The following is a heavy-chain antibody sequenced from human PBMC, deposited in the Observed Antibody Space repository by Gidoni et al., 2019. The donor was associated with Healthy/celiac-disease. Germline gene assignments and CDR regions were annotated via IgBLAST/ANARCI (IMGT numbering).Heavy chain of an antibody. J-gene: IGHJ5*02. D-gene: IGHD3-9*01. CDR3: AREYYDILTGYLGWFDP. Sequence: QLQLQESGPGLVTPSETLSLTCPVSGGSISSSSYYWGWIRQPPGKGLEWIGSIYYSGSTYYNPSLKSRVTISVDTSKNQCSLKLSSVTAADTAVYYCAREYYDILTGYLGWFDPWGQGTLVTVSS. V-gene: IGHV4-39*07. CDR1: GGSISSSSYY. CDR2: IYYSGST.